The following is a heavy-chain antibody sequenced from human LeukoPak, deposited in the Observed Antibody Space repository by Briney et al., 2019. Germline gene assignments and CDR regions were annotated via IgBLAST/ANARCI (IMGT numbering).Heavy chain of an antibody. D-gene: IGHD3-3*01. V-gene: IGHV3-30*04. CDR3: ARDRKAYYDFWSGYLYYFDY. CDR1: GFTFSSYA. J-gene: IGHJ4*02. CDR2: ISYDGSNK. Sequence: GGSLRLSCAASGFTFSSYAMHWVRQAPGKGLEWVAVISYDGSNKYYADSVKGRFTISRDSSKNTLYLQMNSLRAEDTAVYYCARDRKAYYDFWSGYLYYFDYWGQGTLVTVSS.